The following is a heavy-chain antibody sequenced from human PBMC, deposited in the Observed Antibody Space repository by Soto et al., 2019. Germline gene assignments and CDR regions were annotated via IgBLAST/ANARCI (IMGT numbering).Heavy chain of an antibody. J-gene: IGHJ6*02. Sequence: GESLKISCKGSGYSYTSYWIGWVRQGPGRGLEWMGIINPADSGANYSPSFQGQVTISADRSTSTAFLQWSSLKASDTAMYYCVRRAEGRPGDGYYYVALDVWGQGTTVTVSS. D-gene: IGHD6-6*01. CDR2: INPADSGA. V-gene: IGHV5-51*01. CDR3: VRRAEGRPGDGYYYVALDV. CDR1: GYSYTSYW.